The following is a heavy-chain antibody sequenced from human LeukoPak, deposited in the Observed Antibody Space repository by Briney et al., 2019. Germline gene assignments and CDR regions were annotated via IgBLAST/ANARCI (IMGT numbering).Heavy chain of an antibody. Sequence: ASVKVSCKASGYTFTGYYMHWVRQAPGQGLEWMGWINPNSGGTNYAQKFQGRVTMTRDTSISTAYMELSRLRSDDTAVYYCARHIAVAGKVLYFDYWGQGTLVTVSS. D-gene: IGHD6-19*01. CDR1: GYTFTGYY. V-gene: IGHV1-2*02. J-gene: IGHJ4*02. CDR3: ARHIAVAGKVLYFDY. CDR2: INPNSGGT.